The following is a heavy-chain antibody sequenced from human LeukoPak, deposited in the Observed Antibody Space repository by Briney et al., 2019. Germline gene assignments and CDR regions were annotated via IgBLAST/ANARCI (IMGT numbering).Heavy chain of an antibody. Sequence: GGSLRLSCVASGFTFSNHWMSWVRQTAGKGLEWVADIKQGGNEKNYVDSVKGRFTISRDNAKNSLYLQMNSLRAEDTAVYYCVRGQKVTDNTYYNYYGMDVWGQGTTVTVSS. CDR1: GFTFSNHW. D-gene: IGHD2-21*02. J-gene: IGHJ6*02. CDR2: IKQGGNEK. CDR3: VRGQKVTDNTYYNYYGMDV. V-gene: IGHV3-7*03.